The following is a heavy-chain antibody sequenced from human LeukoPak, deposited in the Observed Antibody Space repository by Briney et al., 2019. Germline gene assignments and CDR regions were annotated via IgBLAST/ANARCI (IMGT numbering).Heavy chain of an antibody. D-gene: IGHD2-15*01. V-gene: IGHV3-23*01. CDR2: INGSGGST. Sequence: GGPLRLSCSASGFTFSSYAKCWVPQAPGKGLEWGSDINGSGGSTYYADSVKGRFTISRDNAKNSLYLQMNSLRAEDTAVYYCARSSSRYCSGGSCYSGVLGYFDYWGQGTLVTVSS. J-gene: IGHJ4*02. CDR1: GFTFSSYA. CDR3: ARSSSRYCSGGSCYSGVLGYFDY.